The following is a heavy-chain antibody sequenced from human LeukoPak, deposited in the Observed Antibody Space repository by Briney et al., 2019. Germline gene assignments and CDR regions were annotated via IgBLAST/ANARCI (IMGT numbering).Heavy chain of an antibody. J-gene: IGHJ4*02. V-gene: IGHV3-21*01. CDR2: ISSSSSYI. CDR3: ARKTCSSSWYFDY. CDR1: GFTFNSYS. D-gene: IGHD6-13*01. Sequence: PGGSLRLSCAASGFTFNSYSMNWVRQAPGKGLEWVSSISSSSSYIYYADSVKGRFTISRDNAKNSLYLQMNSLRAEDTAVYYCARKTCSSSWYFDYWGQGTLVTVSS.